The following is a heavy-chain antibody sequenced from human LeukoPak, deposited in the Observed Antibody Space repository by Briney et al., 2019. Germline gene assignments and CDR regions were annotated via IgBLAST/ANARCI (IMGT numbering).Heavy chain of an antibody. Sequence: GASVKVSCKASGYTFPSHDISWVRQATGQVLEWMGWLNPNSGNTGYAPKFQGRVTMTRDTSISTAYMELSSLTSEDTAVYFCARGGDDCAGSSCYLDWGQGTLVTVSS. CDR1: GYTFPSHD. J-gene: IGHJ4*02. V-gene: IGHV1-8*01. D-gene: IGHD2-2*01. CDR3: ARGGDDCAGSSCYLD. CDR2: LNPNSGNT.